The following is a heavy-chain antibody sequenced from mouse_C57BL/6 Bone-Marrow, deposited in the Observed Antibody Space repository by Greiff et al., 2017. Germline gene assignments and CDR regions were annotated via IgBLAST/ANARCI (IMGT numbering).Heavy chain of an antibody. CDR3: ARIPLLLRSMDY. CDR1: GFSLTSYA. D-gene: IGHD1-1*01. Sequence: VQVVESGPGLVAPSQSLSITCTVSGFSLTSYAIRWVRQPPGKGLEWLGVIWTGGGTNYNSAPKSNLSISKDNAKSQVFLKMNSLQTEDTARYYCARIPLLLRSMDYWGQGTTVTVSS. J-gene: IGHJ4*01. V-gene: IGHV2-9-1*01. CDR2: IWTGGGT.